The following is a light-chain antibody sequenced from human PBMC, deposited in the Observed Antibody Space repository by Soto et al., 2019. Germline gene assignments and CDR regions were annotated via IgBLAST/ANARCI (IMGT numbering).Light chain of an antibody. CDR3: QNYNSVAWT. CDR1: QGISNY. V-gene: IGKV1-27*01. CDR2: AAS. J-gene: IGKJ1*01. Sequence: DIPMTQSPSSLSASIGDRVTITCRASQGISNYLAWYQQKPGTAPKLLIYAASTLQSGVPSRFSASGSGTDFTVTISSLQPEDVATFYCQNYNSVAWTVGQGTKVDLK.